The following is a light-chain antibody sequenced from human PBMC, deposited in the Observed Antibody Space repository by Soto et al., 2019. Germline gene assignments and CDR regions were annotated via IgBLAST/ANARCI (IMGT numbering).Light chain of an antibody. V-gene: IGLV8-61*01. CDR3: VLYMGSGIRV. J-gene: IGLJ3*02. Sequence: QTVVTQEPSFSVSPGGTVTLTCGLSSGSVSTRYYPSWYQQTPGQPPRTLIYNTNTRSSGVPDRFSGSILGDKAALTITGAQADDECDYYCVLYMGSGIRVFGGGTKLTVL. CDR2: NTN. CDR1: SGSVSTRYY.